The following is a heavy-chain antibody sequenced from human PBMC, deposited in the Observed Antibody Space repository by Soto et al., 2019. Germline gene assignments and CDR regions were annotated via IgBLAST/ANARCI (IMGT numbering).Heavy chain of an antibody. CDR3: ATPGGIVVVPAAMWSGTGDYYYGMDV. CDR2: IIPIFGTA. D-gene: IGHD2-2*01. J-gene: IGHJ6*02. V-gene: IGHV1-69*13. CDR1: GGTFSSYA. Sequence: GASVKVSCKASGGTFSSYAISWVRQAPGQGLEWMGGIIPIFGTANYAQKFQGRVTITADESTSTAYMELSSLRSEDTAVYYCATPGGIVVVPAAMWSGTGDYYYGMDVWGQGTTVTVSS.